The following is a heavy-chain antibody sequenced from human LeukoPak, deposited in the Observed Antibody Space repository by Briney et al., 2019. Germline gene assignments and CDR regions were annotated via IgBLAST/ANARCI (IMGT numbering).Heavy chain of an antibody. J-gene: IGHJ6*02. CDR2: ISYSGNT. CDR3: ARDRDCSSTSCWTDLGGYYYYYGMDV. CDR1: GVSVSSVNYY. Sequence: SETLSLTCTVSGVSVSSVNYYWTWIRQPPGKGLEWIVYISYSGNTKYNSSLKSRITISLDTSKNQFSLKLSSVTAADTAVYYCARDRDCSSTSCWTDLGGYYYYYGMDVWGQGTTVTVSS. D-gene: IGHD2-2*01. V-gene: IGHV4-61*01.